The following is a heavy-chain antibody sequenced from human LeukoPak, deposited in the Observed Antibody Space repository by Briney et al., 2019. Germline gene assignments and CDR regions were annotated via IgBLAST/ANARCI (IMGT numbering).Heavy chain of an antibody. CDR1: GFTFSTYG. Sequence: GGSLRLSRAASGFTFSTYGMHWVRQAPGKGLEWVADISYDQIEKYYANPVKGRFTISRDNSKNTLYLQMNSLRAEDTAVYYCAKRETRGGFDIWGQGSMVTVSS. CDR2: ISYDQIEK. J-gene: IGHJ3*02. CDR3: AKRETRGGFDI. V-gene: IGHV3-30*18. D-gene: IGHD3-10*01.